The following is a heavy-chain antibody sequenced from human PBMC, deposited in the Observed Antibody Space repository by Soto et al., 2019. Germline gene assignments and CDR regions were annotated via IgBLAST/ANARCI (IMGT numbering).Heavy chain of an antibody. Sequence: GGSLRLSCAASGFTFSSYAMSWVRQAPGKGLEWVSAISGSGGSTYYADSVKGRFTISRDNSKNTLYLQMNSLRAEDTAVYYCAREEAMVTSYYYGMDVWGQGTTVTVSS. CDR3: AREEAMVTSYYYGMDV. V-gene: IGHV3-23*01. D-gene: IGHD5-18*01. CDR1: GFTFSSYA. CDR2: ISGSGGST. J-gene: IGHJ6*02.